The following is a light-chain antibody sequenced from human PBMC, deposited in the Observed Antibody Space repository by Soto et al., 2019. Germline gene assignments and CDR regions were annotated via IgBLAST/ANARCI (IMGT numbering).Light chain of an antibody. Sequence: QAVVTQPPSVSGAPGQRVTISCTGSSSNIGAGYDVHWYQQLPGTAPKLLIYGNSNRPSGVPDRFSGSKSGTSASLAITGRQAEDEADYYCQSSDSSLSYVFGTGTKVTVL. V-gene: IGLV1-40*01. CDR1: SSNIGAGYD. J-gene: IGLJ1*01. CDR3: QSSDSSLSYV. CDR2: GNS.